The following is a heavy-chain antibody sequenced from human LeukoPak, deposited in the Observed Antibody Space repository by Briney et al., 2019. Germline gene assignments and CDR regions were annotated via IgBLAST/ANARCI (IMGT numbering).Heavy chain of an antibody. D-gene: IGHD3-22*01. CDR1: GGSFSGYY. J-gene: IGHJ4*02. CDR2: INHSGST. Sequence: PSETLSLTCAVYGGSFSGYYWSWIRQPPGKGLEWIGEINHSGSTNYNPSLKSRVTISVDTSKNQFSLKLSSVTAADTAVYYCARTYYYDSSGILYFDYWGQGTLVTVSS. V-gene: IGHV4-34*01. CDR3: ARTYYYDSSGILYFDY.